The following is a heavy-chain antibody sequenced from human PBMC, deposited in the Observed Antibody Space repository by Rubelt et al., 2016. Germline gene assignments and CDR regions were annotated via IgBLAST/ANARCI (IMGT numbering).Heavy chain of an antibody. CDR2: MSYDGSKE. D-gene: IGHD3-22*01. V-gene: IGHV3-30*18. Sequence: PCKGLEWVAGMSYDGSKEYFADSVKGRLTISRDNSKNTLYLQMNSLTVEDTAVYYCAKDSARGYYDSSGYVDYWGQGTLVTVSS. J-gene: IGHJ4*02. CDR3: AKDSARGYYDSSGYVDY.